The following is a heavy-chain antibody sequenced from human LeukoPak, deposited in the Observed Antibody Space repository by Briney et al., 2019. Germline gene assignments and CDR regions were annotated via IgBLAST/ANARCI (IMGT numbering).Heavy chain of an antibody. Sequence: GGSLRLSCAASGFTFSSYEMNWVRQAPGKGLEWVGFIRSKAYGGTTEYAASVKGRFTISRDDSKSIAYLQMNSLKTEDTAVYYCTRDPDILSDYWGQGTLVTVSS. V-gene: IGHV3-49*04. CDR3: TRDPDILSDY. J-gene: IGHJ4*02. D-gene: IGHD3-9*01. CDR2: IRSKAYGGTT. CDR1: GFTFSSYE.